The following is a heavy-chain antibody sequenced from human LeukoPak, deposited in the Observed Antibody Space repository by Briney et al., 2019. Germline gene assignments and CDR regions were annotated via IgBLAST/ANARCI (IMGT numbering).Heavy chain of an antibody. J-gene: IGHJ1*01. CDR3: ARDASYFQH. CDR2: ISYDGSNK. CDR1: GFTFSSYA. Sequence: GGSLRLSCAASGFTFSSYAMHWVRQAPGKGLEWVAVISYDGSNKYYADSVKGRFTISRGNSKNTLYLQMNSLRAEDTAVYYCARDASYFQHWGQGTLVTVAS. V-gene: IGHV3-30-3*01.